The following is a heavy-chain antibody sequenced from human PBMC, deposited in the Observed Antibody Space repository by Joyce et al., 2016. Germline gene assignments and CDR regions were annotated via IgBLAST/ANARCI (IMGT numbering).Heavy chain of an antibody. CDR2: INPEHSNT. J-gene: IGHJ4*02. D-gene: IGHD3-16*01. V-gene: IGHV5-51*01. CDR3: ARSAVRGTLSPFFDY. Sequence: EVQLVQSGGEVKKPGESLKISCKGVGYSFTSYWVGWVRQMPGKGLEFMGIINPEHSNTRYSPSFQGQVTISVDRSIKTAHLRWGSLRASDTAIYYCARSAVRGTLSPFFDYWGQGSLVTVSS. CDR1: GYSFTSYW.